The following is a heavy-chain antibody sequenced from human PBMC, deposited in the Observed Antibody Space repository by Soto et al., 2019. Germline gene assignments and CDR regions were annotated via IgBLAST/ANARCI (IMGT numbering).Heavy chain of an antibody. V-gene: IGHV4-31*03. CDR1: GGSISSGGYY. J-gene: IGHJ5*02. D-gene: IGHD2-15*01. Sequence: QVQLQESGPGLVKPSQTLSLTCTVSGGSISSGGYYWSWIRQHPGKGLEWIGYIYYSGSTYYNPSLKSRVTISVDTSKIPFPLKLSSVTAADTAVYYCARVNPKYCSGGSCPSATFDPWGQGTLVTVSS. CDR2: IYYSGST. CDR3: ARVNPKYCSGGSCPSATFDP.